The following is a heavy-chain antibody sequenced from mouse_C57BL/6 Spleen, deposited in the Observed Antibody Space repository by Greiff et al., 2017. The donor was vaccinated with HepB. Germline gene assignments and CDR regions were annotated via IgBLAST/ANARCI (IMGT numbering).Heavy chain of an antibody. CDR1: GYAFSSSW. CDR3: AREGDYGRAY. CDR2: IYPGDGDT. J-gene: IGHJ3*01. Sequence: VQLQQSGPELVKPGASVKISCKASGYAFSSSWMNWVKQRPGKGLEWIGRIYPGDGDTNYNGKFKGKATLTADKSSSTAYMQLSSLTSEDSAVYFCAREGDYGRAYWGQGTLVTVSA. D-gene: IGHD1-1*02. V-gene: IGHV1-82*01.